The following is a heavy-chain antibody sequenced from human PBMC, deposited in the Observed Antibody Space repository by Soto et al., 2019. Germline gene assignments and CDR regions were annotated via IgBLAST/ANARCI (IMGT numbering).Heavy chain of an antibody. V-gene: IGHV1-2*02. D-gene: IGHD6-19*01. Sequence: ASVKVSCKASGYTFTGYYMHCVRQAPGQGLEWMGWINPNSGGTNYAQKFQGRVTMTRDTSISTAYMELSRLRSDDTAVYYCARDIAVGGYYYYGMDVWGQGTTVTVSS. CDR2: INPNSGGT. CDR1: GYTFTGYY. J-gene: IGHJ6*02. CDR3: ARDIAVGGYYYYGMDV.